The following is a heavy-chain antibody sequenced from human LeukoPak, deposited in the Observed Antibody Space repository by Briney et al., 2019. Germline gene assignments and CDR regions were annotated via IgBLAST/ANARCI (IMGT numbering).Heavy chain of an antibody. D-gene: IGHD3-10*01. V-gene: IGHV3-21*01. CDR3: ARDMDYYGSGSPIFDY. Sequence: GGSLRLSCAASGFTFSSYSMNWVRQAPGKGLEWVSSISSSSSYIYYADSVKGRFTISRDNAKNSLYLQMNSLRAEDTAVYYCARDMDYYGSGSPIFDYWGQGTLVAVSS. J-gene: IGHJ4*02. CDR1: GFTFSSYS. CDR2: ISSSSSYI.